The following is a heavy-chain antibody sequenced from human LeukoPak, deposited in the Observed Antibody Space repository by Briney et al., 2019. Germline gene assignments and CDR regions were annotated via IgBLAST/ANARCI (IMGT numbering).Heavy chain of an antibody. J-gene: IGHJ4*02. CDR2: ISGSGGST. Sequence: HPGGSLRLSCAASGFTFSNYSMNWVRRAPGKGLEWVSAISGSGGSTYYADSVKGRFTISRDNSKNTLYLQMNSLRAEDTAVYYCAKSNRRTDPYYFDYWGQGTLVTVSS. CDR1: GFTFSNYS. CDR3: AKSNRRTDPYYFDY. V-gene: IGHV3-23*01.